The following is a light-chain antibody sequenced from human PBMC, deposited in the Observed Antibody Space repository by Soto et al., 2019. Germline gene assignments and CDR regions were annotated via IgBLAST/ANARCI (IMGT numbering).Light chain of an antibody. J-gene: IGLJ1*01. CDR2: EVS. CDR1: SSDVGSYNR. CDR3: YSFTSRNSFV. Sequence: SALTQPPSVSGSPGQSVTISCTGTSSDVGSYNRVSSYQQPPGPAPDVIVYEVSNRPSVVPPRFSGSQSDNSASPIISGLQPEDEADYYCYSFTSRNSFVFGTGT. V-gene: IGLV2-18*02.